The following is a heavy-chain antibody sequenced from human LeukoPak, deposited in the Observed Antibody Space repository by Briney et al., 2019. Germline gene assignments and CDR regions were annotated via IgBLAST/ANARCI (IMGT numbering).Heavy chain of an antibody. CDR1: GGSISSSSYY. Sequence: SETLSLTCTVSGGSISSSSYYWGWIRQPPGKGLEWIGSIYYSGSTYYNPSLKSRVTISGDTSKNQFSLRLSSVTAADTAVYYCARASYSYDISGWVPFDYWGQGTLVTVSS. CDR2: IYYSGST. V-gene: IGHV4-39*07. CDR3: ARASYSYDISGWVPFDY. D-gene: IGHD3-22*01. J-gene: IGHJ4*02.